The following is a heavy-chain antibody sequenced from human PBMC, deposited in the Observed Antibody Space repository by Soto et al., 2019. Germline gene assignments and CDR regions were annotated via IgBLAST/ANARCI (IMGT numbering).Heavy chain of an antibody. V-gene: IGHV1-2*04. CDR3: AISSYTSSSPLYGMDV. D-gene: IGHD6-6*01. J-gene: IGHJ6*02. CDR1: RYTFPGYY. CDR2: INTNSAGT. Sequence: ASVQVSCMASRYTFPGYYMQWVRPAAGQGLEWMGWINTNSAGTNYAQKFPCWVTMTRDTSISTAYMEPSRLRSDDTAASSCAISSYTSSSPLYGMDVWGQGTTVTVSS.